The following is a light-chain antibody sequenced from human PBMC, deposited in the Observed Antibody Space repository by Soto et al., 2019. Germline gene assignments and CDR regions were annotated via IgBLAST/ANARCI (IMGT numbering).Light chain of an antibody. Sequence: EIVMTQSPTTLSVSLREGSTLXXRASQSVSSYLAWYQQKPGKAPRXIIYGASSRATGSPDRFSGRGSGTDFTLTISRLEPGDFAVYYCQQYGSSRWTFGQGTKVDIK. CDR1: QSVSSY. J-gene: IGKJ1*01. CDR2: GAS. CDR3: QQYGSSRWT. V-gene: IGKV3-20*01.